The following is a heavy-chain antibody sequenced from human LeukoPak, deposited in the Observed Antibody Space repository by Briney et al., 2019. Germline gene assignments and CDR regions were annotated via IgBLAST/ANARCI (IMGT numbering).Heavy chain of an antibody. D-gene: IGHD2-2*01. CDR1: GGSISSYY. CDR3: ARVDFGDCSSTSCYLSGDYYYGMDV. J-gene: IGHJ6*02. Sequence: ETLSLTCTVSGGSISSYYWSWIRQPPGKGLEWIGYIYYSGSTNYNHSLKSRVTISVDTSKNQFSLKLSSVTAADTAVYYCARVDFGDCSSTSCYLSGDYYYGMDVWGQGTTVTVSS. V-gene: IGHV4-59*01. CDR2: IYYSGST.